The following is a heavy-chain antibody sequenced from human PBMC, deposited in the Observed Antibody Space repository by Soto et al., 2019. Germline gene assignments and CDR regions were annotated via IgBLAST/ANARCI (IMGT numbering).Heavy chain of an antibody. J-gene: IGHJ4*02. CDR2: MNPNSGNT. CDR3: ARGRVVVVAATD. D-gene: IGHD2-15*01. CDR1: GYTFTSYD. Sequence: GASVKVSCKASGYTFTSYDINWVRQATGQGLEWMGWMNPNSGNTGYAQKFQGRVTMTRNTSISTAYMELSSLRSEDTAVYYCARGRVVVVAATDWGQGTLVTVSS. V-gene: IGHV1-8*01.